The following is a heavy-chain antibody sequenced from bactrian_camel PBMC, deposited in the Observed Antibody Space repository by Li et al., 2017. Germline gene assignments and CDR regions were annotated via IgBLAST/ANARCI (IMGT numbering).Heavy chain of an antibody. CDR2: LASESGTTDDNDGRTT. V-gene: IGHV3S1*01. J-gene: IGHJ4*01. Sequence: VQLVESGGGLVQPGGSLRLSCAASGFTFSSYWMYWVRQAPGKGLEWVLTLASESGTTDDNDGRTTFYADSVKGRFTISRDIAKNTLYLQMNSLKPEDTAVYYCASLSAVASTSMKSHWGQGTQVTVSS. CDR1: GFTFSSYW. CDR3: ASLSAVASTSMKSH. D-gene: IGHD4*01.